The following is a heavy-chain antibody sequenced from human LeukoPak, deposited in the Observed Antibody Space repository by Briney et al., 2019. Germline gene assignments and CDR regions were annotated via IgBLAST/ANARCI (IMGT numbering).Heavy chain of an antibody. CDR3: ARATLTTFNWFDP. Sequence: SVTVSCKASAGTLSSYAISWVRQAPGEVREWMGGIIPIVGTAKYAQTFQGRVTIPADEPTSTAYMELRSLRSEDTAVYYCARATLTTFNWFDPWGQGTVVTVSS. J-gene: IGHJ5*02. CDR1: AGTLSSYA. V-gene: IGHV1-69*13. CDR2: IIPIVGTA. D-gene: IGHD4-11*01.